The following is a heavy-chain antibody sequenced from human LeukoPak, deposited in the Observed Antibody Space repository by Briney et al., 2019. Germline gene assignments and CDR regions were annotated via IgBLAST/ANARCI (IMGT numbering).Heavy chain of an antibody. Sequence: SETLSLTCTVTGGSISGYHWNWIRLSPGKGLEWIANIFYTGNADYNPSLESRITISVDTSKNEISLILTSVTAADTAIYYCARKTYCSGGRCYGENWFDPWGQGTLVTVSS. CDR3: ARKTYCSGGRCYGENWFDP. CDR2: IFYTGNA. V-gene: IGHV4-59*08. CDR1: GGSISGYH. D-gene: IGHD2-15*01. J-gene: IGHJ5*02.